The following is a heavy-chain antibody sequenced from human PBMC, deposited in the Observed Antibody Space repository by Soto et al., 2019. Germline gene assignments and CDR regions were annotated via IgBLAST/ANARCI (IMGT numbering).Heavy chain of an antibody. V-gene: IGHV1-69*06. CDR1: GCTFSSYA. CDR2: IIPIFGTA. J-gene: IGHJ4*02. D-gene: IGHD5-18*01. Sequence: SVKVSCKASGCTFSSYAISWVRQAPGQGLEWMGGIIPIFGTANYAQKFQGRVTITADKSTSTAYMELSSLRSEDTAVYYCARPNSYGQTGNLDYWGQGKMVTVSS. CDR3: ARPNSYGQTGNLDY.